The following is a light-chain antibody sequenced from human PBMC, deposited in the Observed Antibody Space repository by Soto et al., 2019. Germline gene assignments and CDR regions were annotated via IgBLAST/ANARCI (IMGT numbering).Light chain of an antibody. CDR3: QQYKSYPYT. V-gene: IGKV1-5*03. J-gene: IGKJ2*01. CDR1: QSISSW. Sequence: DIQMTQSPSTLSTSVGDRVTITCRASQSISSWLAWYQEKPGKAPNLLIQKASNLESGVPSRFSGSGSGTEFTLTISSLQPEDFATYHDQQYKSYPYTFGQGTKLEIK. CDR2: KAS.